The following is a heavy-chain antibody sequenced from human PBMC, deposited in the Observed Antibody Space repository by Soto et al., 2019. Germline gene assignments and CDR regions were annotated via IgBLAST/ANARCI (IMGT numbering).Heavy chain of an antibody. Sequence: SETLSLTCTVSGGSISSSSYYWGWIRQPPGKGLEWIGSIYYSGSTYYNPSLKSRVTISVDTSKNQFSLKLSSVTAADTAVYYCARRGSDSSGYWEYFDYWGQGTLVTVSS. CDR3: ARRGSDSSGYWEYFDY. J-gene: IGHJ4*02. CDR2: IYYSGST. D-gene: IGHD3-22*01. CDR1: GGSISSSSYY. V-gene: IGHV4-39*01.